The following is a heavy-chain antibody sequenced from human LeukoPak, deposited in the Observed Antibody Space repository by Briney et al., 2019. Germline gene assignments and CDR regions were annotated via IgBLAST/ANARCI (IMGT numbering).Heavy chain of an antibody. CDR3: ARAPITIFGVAPFDY. D-gene: IGHD3-3*01. V-gene: IGHV4-61*02. CDR2: IYTSGST. Sequence: SETLSLTCTVSGGSISSGSYYWSWIRQPAGKGLEWIGRIYTSGSTNYNPSLKSRVTISVDTSKNQFSLKLSSVTAADTAVYYCARAPITIFGVAPFDYWGQGTLVTVSS. CDR1: GGSISSGSYY. J-gene: IGHJ4*02.